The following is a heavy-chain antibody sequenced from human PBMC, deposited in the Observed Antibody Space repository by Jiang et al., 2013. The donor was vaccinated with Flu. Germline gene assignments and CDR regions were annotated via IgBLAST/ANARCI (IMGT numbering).Heavy chain of an antibody. D-gene: IGHD3-22*01. V-gene: IGHV4-39*01. Sequence: SLTCTVSGGSISSSSYYWGWIRQPPGKGLEWIGSIYYSGSTYYNPSLKSRVTISVDTSKNQFSLKLSSVTAADTAVYYCARSRQYYYDSSGHSYYFDYWGQGTLVTVSS. J-gene: IGHJ4*02. CDR1: GGSISSSSYY. CDR3: ARSRQYYYDSSGHSYYFDY. CDR2: IYYSGST.